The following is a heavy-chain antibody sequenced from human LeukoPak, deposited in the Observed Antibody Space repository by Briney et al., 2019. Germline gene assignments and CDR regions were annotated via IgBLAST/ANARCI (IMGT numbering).Heavy chain of an antibody. Sequence: GGSLRLSCSASGFTFSSYGMHWVRQAPGKGLEWVSVIYSGGSRYYADSVKGRVAISRDNSKNTVFLQMNSVRAEDTAVYYCARSYSNHLFGMDVWGQGTTVTVSS. CDR1: GFTFSSYG. CDR3: ARSYSNHLFGMDV. V-gene: IGHV3-66*01. D-gene: IGHD4-11*01. J-gene: IGHJ6*02. CDR2: IYSGGSR.